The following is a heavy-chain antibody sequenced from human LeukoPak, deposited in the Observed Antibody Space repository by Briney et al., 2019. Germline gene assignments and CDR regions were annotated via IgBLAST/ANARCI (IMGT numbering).Heavy chain of an antibody. CDR2: IIPIVGMP. Sequence: ASVKVSCKASGGTFSSYAINWVRQAPGQGLEWMGRIIPIVGMPNIAQKFQDRVTITADKSTGTAYMELNNLRSEDTAVYYCARGLYSNWEFDYWGQGTLVTVSS. CDR3: ARGLYSNWEFDY. D-gene: IGHD4-11*01. CDR1: GGTFSSYA. J-gene: IGHJ4*02. V-gene: IGHV1-69*04.